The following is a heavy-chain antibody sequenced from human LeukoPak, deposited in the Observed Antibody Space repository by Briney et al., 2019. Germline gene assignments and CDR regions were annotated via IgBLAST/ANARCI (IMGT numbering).Heavy chain of an antibody. J-gene: IGHJ4*02. Sequence: GGSLRLSCAASGFTVSSNYMSWVRQAPGKGLEWVSVIYSGGSTYYADSVKGRFTNSRDNSKNTLYLQMNSLRAEDTAVYYCARGRGYSTAPLYYWGQGTLVTVSS. CDR3: ARGRGYSTAPLYY. D-gene: IGHD6-13*01. CDR2: IYSGGST. CDR1: GFTVSSNY. V-gene: IGHV3-53*01.